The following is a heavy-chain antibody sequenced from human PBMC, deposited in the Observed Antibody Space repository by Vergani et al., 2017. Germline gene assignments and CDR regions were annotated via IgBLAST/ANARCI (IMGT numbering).Heavy chain of an antibody. Sequence: EVMLVPSGAEVKKPGESLKISCKYSESSFISNEIAWVRQMSGKGLQWMGNINPIDSKIAYSPSFQGQAIMSLDKSITTAYLQWRSLKASDTAIYYCTRHVPCGDGACLHFDHWGQGTQVTVFS. CDR3: TRHVPCGDGACLHFDH. D-gene: IGHD2-21*01. CDR2: INPIDSKI. CDR1: ESSFISNE. J-gene: IGHJ4*02. V-gene: IGHV5-51*01.